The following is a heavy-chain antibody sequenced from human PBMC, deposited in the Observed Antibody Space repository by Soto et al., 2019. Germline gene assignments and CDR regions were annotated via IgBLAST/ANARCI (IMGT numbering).Heavy chain of an antibody. CDR1: GYSFTSYW. J-gene: IGHJ6*02. CDR3: ARIAAAGPYYYYYGMDV. V-gene: IGHV5-51*01. Sequence: PGESLKISCKGSGYSFTSYWIGWVRQMPGKGLEWMGIIYPGDSDTRYSPSFQGQVTIPADKSISTAYLQWSSLKASDTAMYYCARIAAAGPYYYYYGMDVWGQGTTVTVSS. CDR2: IYPGDSDT. D-gene: IGHD6-13*01.